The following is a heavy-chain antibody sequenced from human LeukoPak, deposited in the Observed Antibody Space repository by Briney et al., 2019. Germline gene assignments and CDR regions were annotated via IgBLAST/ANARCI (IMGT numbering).Heavy chain of an antibody. Sequence: GRSLRLSCAASGFTFSSYGMHWVRQAPGKGLEWVAVIWYGGSNKYYADSVKGRFTISRDNSKNTLYLQMNSLRAEDTAVYYCARELAVVAATRYYYYGMDVWGQGTTVTVSS. V-gene: IGHV3-33*01. CDR1: GFTFSSYG. J-gene: IGHJ6*02. CDR2: IWYGGSNK. CDR3: ARELAVVAATRYYYYGMDV. D-gene: IGHD2-15*01.